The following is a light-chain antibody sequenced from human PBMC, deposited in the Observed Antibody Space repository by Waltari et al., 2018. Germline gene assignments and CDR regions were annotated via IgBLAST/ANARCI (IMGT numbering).Light chain of an antibody. CDR2: ETS. V-gene: IGKV3-20*01. CDR1: QSISKY. J-gene: IGKJ1*01. CDR3: QKYERLPAT. Sequence: EIMLTQSPATLSLSPGERATLSCRASQSISKYLAWYQQKPGQAPRLLIYETSRRATGIPDRFSGSWSWTDFSLTISRLEPEDFAVYYCQKYERLPATFGQGTKVEFK.